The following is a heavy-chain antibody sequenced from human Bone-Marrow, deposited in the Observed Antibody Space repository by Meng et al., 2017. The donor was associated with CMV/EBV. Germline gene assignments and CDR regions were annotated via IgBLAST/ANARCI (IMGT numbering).Heavy chain of an antibody. CDR1: GFTFSSYS. CDR3: ARPIPDIAAAGSQNY. D-gene: IGHD6-13*01. V-gene: IGHV3-21*01. J-gene: IGHJ4*02. Sequence: GESLKISCAASGFTFSSYSMNWVRQAPGKGLEWVSSISSSSSYIYYADSVKGRFTISRDNAKNSLYLQMNSLRAEDTAVYYCARPIPDIAAAGSQNYWGQGTLVTVSS. CDR2: ISSSSSYI.